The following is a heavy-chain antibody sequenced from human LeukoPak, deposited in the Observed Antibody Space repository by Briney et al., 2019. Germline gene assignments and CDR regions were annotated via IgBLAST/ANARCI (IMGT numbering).Heavy chain of an antibody. CDR2: IYYSGST. CDR3: ARGGDSCGLLDY. D-gene: IGHD3-22*01. V-gene: IGHV4-59*11. J-gene: IGHJ4*02. Sequence: SETLSLTCIVSGGSISSHYWSWIRQPPGKGLEWIGYIYYSGSTNYNPSLKNRVTISGDTSKNQFSLRLSSVTAADTAVYYCARGGDSCGLLDYWGQGTLVTVSS. CDR1: GGSISSHY.